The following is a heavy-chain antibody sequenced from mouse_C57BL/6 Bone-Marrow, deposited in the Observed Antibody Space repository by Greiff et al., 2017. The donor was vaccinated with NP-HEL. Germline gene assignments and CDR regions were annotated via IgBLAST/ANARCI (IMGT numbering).Heavy chain of an antibody. CDR3: SQALGWYFDV. J-gene: IGHJ1*03. D-gene: IGHD1-3*01. CDR1: GYTFTSYG. Sequence: VQLQQSGAELARPGASVKLSCKASGYTFTSYGISWVNQRPGQGLEWIGEIYPRSGNTYYNEKFKGKATLTADKSSSTAYMELRSLTSEDSAVYFCSQALGWYFDVWGTGTTVTVSS. V-gene: IGHV1-81*01. CDR2: IYPRSGNT.